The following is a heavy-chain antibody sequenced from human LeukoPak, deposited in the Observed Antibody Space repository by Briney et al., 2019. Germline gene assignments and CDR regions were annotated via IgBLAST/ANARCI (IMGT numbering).Heavy chain of an antibody. CDR3: AKVDRGYDILTGPS. CDR1: GFTFSSYG. CDR2: ISYDGSNK. V-gene: IGHV3-30*18. J-gene: IGHJ4*02. D-gene: IGHD3-9*01. Sequence: PGGSLRLSCAASGFTFSSYGMHWVRQAPGKGLEWVAVISYDGSNKYYADSVKGRFTISRDNSKNTLYLQMNSLRAEDTAVYYCAKVDRGYDILTGPSWGQGTLVTVSS.